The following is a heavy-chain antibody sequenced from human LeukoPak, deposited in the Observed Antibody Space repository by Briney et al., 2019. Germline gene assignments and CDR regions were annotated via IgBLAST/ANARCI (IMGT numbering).Heavy chain of an antibody. CDR2: INHNGNVN. Sequence: GGSLRLSCAASGFTFSSYWMNWARQAPGKGLEWVASINHNGNVNYYVDSVKGRFTISRDNAKNSLYLQMNSLRAEDTALYYCAREDYDSSGYYSDPYYSDYWGQGTLVTVSS. D-gene: IGHD3-22*01. J-gene: IGHJ4*02. CDR3: AREDYDSSGYYSDPYYSDY. V-gene: IGHV3-7*03. CDR1: GFTFSSYW.